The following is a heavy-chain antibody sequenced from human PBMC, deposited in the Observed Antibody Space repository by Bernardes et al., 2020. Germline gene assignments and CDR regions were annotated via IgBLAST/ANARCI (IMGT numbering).Heavy chain of an antibody. CDR2: ISGSGGST. J-gene: IGHJ4*02. CDR1: GFTFSSYA. D-gene: IGHD3-3*01. CDR3: ATQITIFGVVDY. V-gene: IGHV3-23*01. Sequence: WGSLRLSCAASGFTFSSYAMSWVRQAPGKGLEWVSAISGSGGSTYYADPVKGRFTISRDNSKNTLYLQMNSLRAEDTAVYYCATQITIFGVVDYWGQGTLVTVSS.